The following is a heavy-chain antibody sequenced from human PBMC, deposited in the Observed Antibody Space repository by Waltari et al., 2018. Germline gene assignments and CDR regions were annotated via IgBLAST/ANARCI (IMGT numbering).Heavy chain of an antibody. Sequence: QLQLQESGPGLVKPSETLSLTCTVSGGSLSSSGSYWGWIRQPPGKGLEWIGSIDYSGSTYYNPSLQSRVTISVDTSKNQFSLKLSSVTAADTAVFFCARRRTTVTTYYFDYWGQGTLVTVSS. CDR3: ARRRTTVTTYYFDY. D-gene: IGHD4-17*01. J-gene: IGHJ4*02. CDR1: GGSLSSSGSY. V-gene: IGHV4-39*01. CDR2: IDYSGST.